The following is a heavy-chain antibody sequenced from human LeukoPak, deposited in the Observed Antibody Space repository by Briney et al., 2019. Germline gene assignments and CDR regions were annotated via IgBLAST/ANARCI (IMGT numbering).Heavy chain of an antibody. CDR2: INPSGGST. J-gene: IGHJ3*02. Sequence: ASVKVSCKASGYTFTSYYMHWVRQAPGQGLEWMGIINPSGGSTSYAQKFQGRVIMTRDTSTSTVYMELSSLRSEDTAVYYCARGVVPAASPPRGDAFDIWGQGTMVTVSS. CDR3: ARGVVPAASPPRGDAFDI. CDR1: GYTFTSYY. V-gene: IGHV1-46*01. D-gene: IGHD2-2*01.